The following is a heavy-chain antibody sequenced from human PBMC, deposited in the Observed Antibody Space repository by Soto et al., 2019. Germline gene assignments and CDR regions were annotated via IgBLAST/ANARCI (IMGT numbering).Heavy chain of an antibody. D-gene: IGHD3-9*01. CDR1: GFSLSTSGVG. Sequence: QITLKESGPPLVNPTETLTLTCSFSGFSLSTSGVGVGWIRQPPGGALEWLALIYSNDDKRYSPSLKSRLTIVKDSSKNQVVLIMTNMDPLDTATYYCAQRSDIFTGYSQNNCYLGVWGRGTPVTVSS. CDR2: IYSNDDK. J-gene: IGHJ2*01. V-gene: IGHV2-5*01. CDR3: AQRSDIFTGYSQNNCYLGV.